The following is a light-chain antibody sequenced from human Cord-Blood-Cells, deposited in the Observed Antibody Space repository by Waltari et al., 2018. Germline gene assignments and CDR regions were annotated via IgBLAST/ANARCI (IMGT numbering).Light chain of an antibody. CDR2: ASS. CDR1: QSISSY. V-gene: IGKV1-39*01. CDR3: QQSYSTPYS. Sequence: DIQMTQSPSSQSASVGDRVTITCQASQSISSYLTWYQPKPGNAPKLLIYASSSLQSGVPSRVSGSGSGTDFTHTISSLQPEDFATYDCQQSYSTPYSFGQGTKLEIK. J-gene: IGKJ2*03.